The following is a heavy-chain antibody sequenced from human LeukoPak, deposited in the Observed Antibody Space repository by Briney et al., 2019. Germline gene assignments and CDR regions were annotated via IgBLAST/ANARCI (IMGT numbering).Heavy chain of an antibody. Sequence: SETLSLTCTVSGGSISSYYWSWIRQPPGKGLEWIGYIYYSGSTNYNPSLKSRVTMSVDTSKNQFSLKLSSVTAADTAVYYCAREGIGDYGIRYFDYWGQGTLVTVSS. J-gene: IGHJ4*02. D-gene: IGHD4-17*01. V-gene: IGHV4-59*01. CDR2: IYYSGST. CDR3: AREGIGDYGIRYFDY. CDR1: GGSISSYY.